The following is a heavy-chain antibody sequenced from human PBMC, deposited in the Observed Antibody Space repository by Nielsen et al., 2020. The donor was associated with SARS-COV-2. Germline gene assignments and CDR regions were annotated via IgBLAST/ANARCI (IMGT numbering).Heavy chain of an antibody. CDR1: GGSITTYY. CDR3: ARDDDNWGSLAY. D-gene: IGHD7-27*01. V-gene: IGHV4-59*13. Sequence: SETLSLTCAVSGGSITTYYWHWIRQSPGKRLEWIGYIYYSGNTNYNPSLKSRVTISVDTSKNQFSLKLSSVTAADTAVYYCARDDDNWGSLAYWGQGTLVTVSS. CDR2: IYYSGNT. J-gene: IGHJ4*02.